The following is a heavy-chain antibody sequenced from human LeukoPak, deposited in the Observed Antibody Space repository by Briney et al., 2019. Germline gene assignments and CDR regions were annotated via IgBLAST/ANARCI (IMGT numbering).Heavy chain of an antibody. CDR2: IYYSGST. V-gene: IGHV4-39*01. CDR3: ARHHYCSGGSCYYRRFSHFDY. CDR1: GGSISSSSYY. Sequence: PSETLSLTCTVSGGSISSSSYYWGWIRQPPGKGLEWIGSIYYSGSTYYNPSLKSRVTISVDTSKNQFSLKLSSVTAADTAVYYCARHHYCSGGSCYYRRFSHFDYWGQGTLVTVSS. J-gene: IGHJ4*02. D-gene: IGHD2-15*01.